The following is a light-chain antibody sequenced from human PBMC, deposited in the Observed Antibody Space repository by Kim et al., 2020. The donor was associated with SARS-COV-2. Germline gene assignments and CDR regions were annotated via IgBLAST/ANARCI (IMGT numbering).Light chain of an antibody. CDR2: DVS. J-gene: IGLJ1*01. CDR3: SSYTSSSIFV. CDR1: SSDVGGYNY. V-gene: IGLV2-14*03. Sequence: GQSISISCTGTSSDVGGYNYVSWYQQHSGKAPKVMIYDVSNRPSGVSKRFSGSKSGNTASLTISGLQAEDEADYYCSSYTSSSIFVFGTGTKVTVL.